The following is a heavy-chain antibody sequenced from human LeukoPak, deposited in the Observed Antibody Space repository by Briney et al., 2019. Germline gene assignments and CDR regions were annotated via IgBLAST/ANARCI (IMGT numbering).Heavy chain of an antibody. CDR2: IYYTGST. CDR1: GGSISGYF. J-gene: IGHJ6*02. V-gene: IGHV4-59*08. CDR3: ARHDPVGHFLRGMDV. Sequence: PSETLSLTCAVSGGSISGYFWSWIRQPPGKGLEWIGYIYYTGSTIYNPSLRSRVTISVDMSKNQFSLSLYSVTAADTAVYYCARHDPVGHFLRGMDVWGQGTTVTVSS. D-gene: IGHD2/OR15-2a*01.